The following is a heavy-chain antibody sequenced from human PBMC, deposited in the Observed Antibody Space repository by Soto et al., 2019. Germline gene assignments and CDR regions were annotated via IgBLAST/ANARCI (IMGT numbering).Heavy chain of an antibody. Sequence: EVQLLESGGGLVQPGGSLRLSCAASGFTFSSYAMSWVRQAPGKGLEWVSAISGSGGSTYYADSVKGRFTISRDNSKNTLYLQMNSLRAEDTAVYYCAKPPDYDFWSGYSIDYWGQGTLVTVSS. D-gene: IGHD3-3*01. CDR1: GFTFSSYA. V-gene: IGHV3-23*01. CDR3: AKPPDYDFWSGYSIDY. J-gene: IGHJ4*02. CDR2: ISGSGGST.